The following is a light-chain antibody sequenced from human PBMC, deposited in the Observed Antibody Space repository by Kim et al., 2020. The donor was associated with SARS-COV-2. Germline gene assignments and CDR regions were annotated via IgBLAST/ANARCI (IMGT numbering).Light chain of an antibody. CDR3: QQYKSWPRT. Sequence: VMTQSPATLSVSPGERVTLSCRASQNITNNLAWYQQRPGQAPRLLIFAASTRPTGVPARFSGSGSGTELSLSIDYVQSEDCGVYYCQQYKSWPRTFGLGTKVEI. J-gene: IGKJ1*01. CDR2: AAS. CDR1: QNITNN. V-gene: IGKV3-15*01.